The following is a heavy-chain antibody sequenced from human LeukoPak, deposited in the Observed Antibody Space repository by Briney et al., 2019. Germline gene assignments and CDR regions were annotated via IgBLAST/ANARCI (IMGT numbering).Heavy chain of an antibody. CDR1: GFIFSSYA. V-gene: IGHV3-48*02. D-gene: IGHD2-21*01. Sequence: GGSLRLSCAASGFIFSSYAMNWVRQAPGKGLEWISYISPTYTIYYSDSVRGRFTISRDNAKNSLFLQMNSLRDEDTAVYFCARDHDWGSDYWGPGTLVAVSS. CDR3: ARDHDWGSDY. J-gene: IGHJ4*02. CDR2: ISPTYTI.